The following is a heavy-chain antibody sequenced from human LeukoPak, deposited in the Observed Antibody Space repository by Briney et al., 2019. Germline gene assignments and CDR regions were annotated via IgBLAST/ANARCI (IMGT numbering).Heavy chain of an antibody. J-gene: IGHJ4*02. V-gene: IGHV1-46*01. CDR2: INPSGGST. D-gene: IGHD3-22*01. Sequence: ASVTVSCKASGYTFTSYYMHWVRQAPGQGLEWMGIINPSGGSTSYAQKFQGRVTMTRDTSTSTVYMELSSLRSEDTAVYYCARDNDSSGYYWSYFDYWGQGTLVTVSS. CDR1: GYTFTSYY. CDR3: ARDNDSSGYYWSYFDY.